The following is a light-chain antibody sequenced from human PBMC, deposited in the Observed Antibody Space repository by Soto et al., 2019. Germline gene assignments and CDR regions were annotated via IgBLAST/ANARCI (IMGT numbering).Light chain of an antibody. J-gene: IGLJ2*01. CDR3: QAWDSNTVL. CDR2: EDN. CDR1: KLGHKY. Sequence: SYELTQPPSVSVSPGQTASITCSGDKLGHKYACWYQQKPGQSPVLVIYEDNKRPSGIPERFSGSNSGNTATLTISGTQAMDEADYYCQAWDSNTVLFAGGTTLTVL. V-gene: IGLV3-1*01.